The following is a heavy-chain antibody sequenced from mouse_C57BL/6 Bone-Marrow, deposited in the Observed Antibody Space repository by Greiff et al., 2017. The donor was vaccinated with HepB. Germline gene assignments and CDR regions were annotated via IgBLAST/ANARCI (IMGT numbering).Heavy chain of an antibody. CDR2: ISSGSSTI. V-gene: IGHV5-17*01. CDR1: GFTFSDYG. CDR3: ARQDWVVSFAY. Sequence: EVMLVESGGGLVKPGGSLKLSCAASGFTFSDYGMHWVRQAPEKGLEWVAYISSGSSTIYYADTVKGRFTISRDNAKNTLFLQMTRLRSEDTAMYYCARQDWVVSFAYWGQGTLVTVSA. J-gene: IGHJ3*01. D-gene: IGHD4-1*01.